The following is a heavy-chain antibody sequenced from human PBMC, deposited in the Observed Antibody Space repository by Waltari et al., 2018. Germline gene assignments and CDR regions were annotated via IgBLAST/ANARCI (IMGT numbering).Heavy chain of an antibody. Sequence: QVQLVQSGAEVTEPGASVKVSCKASGYHLTTYDINCVRQATGQGLEWMGWMNPNSGNTGYAPKFQGRVTMTRDTSISTAYMELSSLRSDDTAVYYCARGSRLGSGTFFPTATDNWAQGTPVTVSS. CDR2: MNPNSGNT. CDR1: GYHLTTYD. CDR3: ARGSRLGSGTFFPTATDN. J-gene: IGHJ4*02. D-gene: IGHD3-10*01. V-gene: IGHV1-8*01.